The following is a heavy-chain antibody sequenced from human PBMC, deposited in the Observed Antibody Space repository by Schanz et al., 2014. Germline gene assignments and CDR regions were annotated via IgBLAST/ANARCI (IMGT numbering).Heavy chain of an antibody. V-gene: IGHV3-23*04. Sequence: EVQLVQSGGGLVQPGGSLRLSCAASTSIFNHAWMSWVRQAPGKGLEWVSAMNESHSTIYYADSVRGRFTISRDNSKNTLYQQMNSLRAEDTAVYDCAKGRFGELSACDIWGQGTMVTVSS. CDR2: MNESHSTI. D-gene: IGHD3-10*01. J-gene: IGHJ3*02. CDR3: AKGRFGELSACDI. CDR1: TSIFNHAW.